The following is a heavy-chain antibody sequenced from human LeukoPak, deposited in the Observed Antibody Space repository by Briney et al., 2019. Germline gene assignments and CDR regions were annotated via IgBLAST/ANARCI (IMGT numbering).Heavy chain of an antibody. D-gene: IGHD3-10*01. CDR2: IHHSGHI. Sequence: PSETLSLTCAVSGYSISSGYYWGWFRQPPGKGLEWIGSIHHSGHIYCNPSLKSRVTISVDTSKNQFSLKLSSVTAADTAVYYCARRFGELNWFDPWGQGTLVTVSS. CDR3: ARRFGELNWFDP. CDR1: GYSISSGYY. V-gene: IGHV4-38-2*01. J-gene: IGHJ5*02.